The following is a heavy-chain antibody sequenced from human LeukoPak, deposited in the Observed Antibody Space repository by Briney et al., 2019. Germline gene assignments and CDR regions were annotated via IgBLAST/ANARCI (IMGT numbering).Heavy chain of an antibody. CDR1: GYTFTSYG. V-gene: IGHV1-18*01. D-gene: IGHD2-2*01. J-gene: IGHJ5*02. CDR3: ARALYCSSTSCSENRFDP. Sequence: ASVKVSCKASGYTFTSYGISWVRQAPGQGLEWMGWISAYNGNTNYAQKLQGRVTMTTDTSTSTAYMELRSLRSDDTAVYYCARALYCSSTSCSENRFDPWGQGTLVTVSS. CDR2: ISAYNGNT.